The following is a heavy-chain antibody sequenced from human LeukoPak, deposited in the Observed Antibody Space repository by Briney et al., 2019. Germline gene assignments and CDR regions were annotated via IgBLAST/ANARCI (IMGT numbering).Heavy chain of an antibody. Sequence: PGGSLRLSYAAYGFTFSSYWTSWVRQAPGKGLEWVTNIKEDGSEKYYVDSVKGRFTISRDNAKNSLYLQMNSLRAEDTAVYYCARRRQNTAMFDYWGQGTLVTVSS. CDR2: IKEDGSEK. J-gene: IGHJ4*02. CDR1: GFTFSSYW. D-gene: IGHD5-18*01. CDR3: ARRRQNTAMFDY. V-gene: IGHV3-7*01.